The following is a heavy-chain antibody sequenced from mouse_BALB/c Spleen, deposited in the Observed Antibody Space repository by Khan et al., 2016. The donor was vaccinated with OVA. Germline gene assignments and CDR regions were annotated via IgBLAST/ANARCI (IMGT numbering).Heavy chain of an antibody. Sequence: EVQLQQSGPELVKPGASVKISCKTSGYTFTEYTMHWVKQSHGKSLEWIGGINPNNGDTNYSQKFKGKATLTVDKSSSTAYMEFRSRTSEDSAVYYCARWYFGSTWFAYWGQGTLVTVSA. CDR3: ARWYFGSTWFAY. J-gene: IGHJ3*01. CDR1: GYTFTEYT. CDR2: INPNNGDT. V-gene: IGHV1-18*01. D-gene: IGHD1-1*01.